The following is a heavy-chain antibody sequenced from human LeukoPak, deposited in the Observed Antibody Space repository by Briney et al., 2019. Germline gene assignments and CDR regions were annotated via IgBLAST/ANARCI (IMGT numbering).Heavy chain of an antibody. CDR2: IYYSGST. J-gene: IGHJ6*02. Sequence: SQTLSLTCTVSGGSISSGDYYWSWIRQPPGKGLVWIGYIYYSGSTYYNPSLKSRVTISVDTSKNQFSLKLSSVTAADTAVYYCARVSKGAKRYCSSTSCYWHYGMDVWGQGTTVTVSS. CDR1: GGSISSGDYY. V-gene: IGHV4-30-4*01. D-gene: IGHD2-2*01. CDR3: ARVSKGAKRYCSSTSCYWHYGMDV.